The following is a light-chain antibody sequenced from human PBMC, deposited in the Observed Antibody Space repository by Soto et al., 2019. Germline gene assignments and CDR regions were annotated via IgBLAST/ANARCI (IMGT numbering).Light chain of an antibody. CDR3: SSYAVTNIFV. Sequence: QSVLTQPPSASGSRGQSVTISCTGTSSDVGGYNYVSWYQQHPGKAPKVIIYEVSKRPSGVPDRFSGSKSGSTASLTVSGLQAEDEADYYCSSYAVTNIFVFGTGTKLTVL. CDR2: EVS. V-gene: IGLV2-8*01. CDR1: SSDVGGYNY. J-gene: IGLJ1*01.